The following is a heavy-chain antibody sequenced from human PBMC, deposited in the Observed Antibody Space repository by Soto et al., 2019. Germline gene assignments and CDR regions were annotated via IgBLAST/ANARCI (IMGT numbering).Heavy chain of an antibody. D-gene: IGHD6-13*01. CDR1: GHTFTSYG. CDR2: INAANGDT. Sequence: GASVKVSCKASGHTFTSYGIHWVRQAPGQRLEWMGWINAANGDTKYSPKFQGRVTITRDTSASTAYMELSSLRSEDTAVYYCVRRHVSATGIDWFDPWGQGTLVPVSS. J-gene: IGHJ5*02. V-gene: IGHV1-3*01. CDR3: VRRHVSATGIDWFDP.